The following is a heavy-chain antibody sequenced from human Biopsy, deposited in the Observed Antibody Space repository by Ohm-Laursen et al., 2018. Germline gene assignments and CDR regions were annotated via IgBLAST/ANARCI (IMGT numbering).Heavy chain of an antibody. D-gene: IGHD1-26*01. CDR3: ARQGEWEHFADY. J-gene: IGHJ4*02. Sequence: TLSLTWSVSGVSISSTTYYWGWIRQPPGKGLEWIGSIHYSGTTYYHASLRSRVTISVDKSKNQFSLKLTSVTAAETAVYYCARQGEWEHFADYWGQGTLVSVSS. CDR2: IHYSGTT. V-gene: IGHV4-39*01. CDR1: GVSISSTTYY.